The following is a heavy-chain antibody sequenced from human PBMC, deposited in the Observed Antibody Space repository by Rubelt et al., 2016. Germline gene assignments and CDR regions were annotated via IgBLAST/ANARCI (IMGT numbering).Heavy chain of an antibody. J-gene: IGHJ6*02. CDR2: VKSKNNVGTT. CDR1: GFTFSNAW. V-gene: IGHV3-15*01. D-gene: IGHD4-17*01. CDR3: TTDYRTDGMDV. Sequence: GAHKLSCAASGFTFSNAWMSWVGQAPGKGRGGVGRVKSKNNVGTTDYAAPGKGRFTISRDDSKNTVDLQINSLKTEDTAVYYCTTDYRTDGMDVWGQGTTVTVSS.